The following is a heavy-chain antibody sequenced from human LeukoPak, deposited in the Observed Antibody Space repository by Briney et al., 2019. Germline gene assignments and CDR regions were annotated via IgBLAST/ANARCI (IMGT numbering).Heavy chain of an antibody. V-gene: IGHV3-21*01. CDR3: ATTRPYCSSTSCYLVH. J-gene: IGHJ4*02. D-gene: IGHD2-2*01. CDR2: IMSSSRYI. Sequence: GSLRLSCAAAGFTFSSYSMNWVRPAPGKGLEWGASIMSSSRYIYYADSIKDRFTISRDNAKTSLYLQMNSLRAEDTAVYYCATTRPYCSSTSCYLVHWGQGTLVTVSS. CDR1: GFTFSSYS.